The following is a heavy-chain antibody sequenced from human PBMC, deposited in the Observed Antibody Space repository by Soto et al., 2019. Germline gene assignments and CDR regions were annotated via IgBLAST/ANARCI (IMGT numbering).Heavy chain of an antibody. V-gene: IGHV4-39*01. D-gene: IGHD3-10*01. CDR2: FYYSEST. Sequence: LSLTCTVSGGSISSGPYSWGWIRQPPGEGLEWIGTFYYSESTYYNPSLESRVTISVDTSKNQFSLKVSSVTVADTAVYYCARVSGIYYYGMDVWGQGTTVTVSS. J-gene: IGHJ6*02. CDR1: GGSISSGPYS. CDR3: ARVSGIYYYGMDV.